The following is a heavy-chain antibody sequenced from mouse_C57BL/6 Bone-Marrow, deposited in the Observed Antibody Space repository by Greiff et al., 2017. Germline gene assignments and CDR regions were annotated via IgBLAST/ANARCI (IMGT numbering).Heavy chain of an antibody. J-gene: IGHJ2*01. Sequence: VKLMESGAELARPGASVKLSCKASGYTFTSYGISWVKQRTGQGLEWIGEIYPRSGNTYSNEKFKGKATLTADKSSSTAYMELRSLTSEDSAVYFCARGDWDYWGQGTTLTVSS. CDR2: IYPRSGNT. CDR1: GYTFTSYG. CDR3: ARGDWDY. V-gene: IGHV1-81*01. D-gene: IGHD3-3*01.